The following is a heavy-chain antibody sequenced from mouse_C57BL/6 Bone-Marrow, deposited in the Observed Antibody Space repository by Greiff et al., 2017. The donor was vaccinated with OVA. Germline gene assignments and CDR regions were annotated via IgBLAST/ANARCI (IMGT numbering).Heavy chain of an antibody. J-gene: IGHJ4*01. CDR3: ARRVDYYAMDY. Sequence: QVQLQQPEAELVNPGASVKISCKASGYTFTDYTIHWLKQRPEQGLEGIGYIDPRDGSTKYNEKFKGKATLTADKSSSSASMQLNSLTSEDSAVYFCARRVDYYAMDYGGRGTGVTVSA. CDR2: IDPRDGST. CDR1: GYTFTDYT. D-gene: IGHD1-1*01. V-gene: IGHV1-78*01.